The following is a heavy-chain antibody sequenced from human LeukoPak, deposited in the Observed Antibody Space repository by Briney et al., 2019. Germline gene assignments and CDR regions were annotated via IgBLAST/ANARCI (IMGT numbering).Heavy chain of an antibody. J-gene: IGHJ1*01. D-gene: IGHD3-10*01. V-gene: IGHV1-2*02. CDR1: GYTFTGYY. CDR3: ARGSYAEYFQH. CDR2: INPNSGGT. Sequence: GASVKVSCKASGYTFTGYYVHWVRLAPGKGLEWMGWINPNSGGTNYAQKFQGRVTMTRDTSISTAYVELSSLTPDDTAVYYCARGSYAEYFQHWGQGTLVTVSS.